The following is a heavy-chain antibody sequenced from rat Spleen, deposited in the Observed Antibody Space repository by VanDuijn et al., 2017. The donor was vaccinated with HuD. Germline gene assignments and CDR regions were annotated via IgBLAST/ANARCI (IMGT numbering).Heavy chain of an antibody. Sequence: EVQLVASGGGLVQPGRSLKLSCAASGFTFSNYYMAWVRQAPTKGLEWVAYISTGGVNTYYRDSVKGRFTVSRDNAKSTLNLQMDSLRSEDTATYYCSTAGSGLDYYYAGGFDYWGQGVMVTVSS. CDR1: GFTFSNYY. CDR3: STAGSGLDYYYAGGFDY. CDR2: ISTGGVNT. J-gene: IGHJ2*01. D-gene: IGHD1-6*01. V-gene: IGHV5S23*01.